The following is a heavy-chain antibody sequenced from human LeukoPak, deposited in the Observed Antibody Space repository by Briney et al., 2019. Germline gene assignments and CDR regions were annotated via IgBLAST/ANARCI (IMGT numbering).Heavy chain of an antibody. CDR2: IIPIIGIA. CDR1: GDTFSSYA. J-gene: IGHJ5*01. Sequence: SVKVSCKASGDTFSSYAISWVRQATGQGLEWMGRIIPIIGIANYAQKFQGRVTITTDKSMSTAYMELSSLRSEDTAVYYCARGRNSITMRVVAGCGPSGYWFDPWGQGTMVTVSS. CDR3: ARGRNSITMRVVAGCGPSGYWFDP. V-gene: IGHV1-69*04. D-gene: IGHD3-22*01.